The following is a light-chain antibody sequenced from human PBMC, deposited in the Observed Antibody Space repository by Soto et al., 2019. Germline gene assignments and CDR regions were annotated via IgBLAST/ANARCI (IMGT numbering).Light chain of an antibody. CDR2: DAS. CDR3: QQYENLPT. V-gene: IGKV1-33*01. J-gene: IGKJ5*01. CDR1: QISNNY. Sequence: DMQLTQSPSSLSVSVGDRVTISCQANQISNNYLNWYQQKPERAPKLLIYDASNLEAGVPSRFRGSGSGTDFTFTISRLQPEDIATYYCQQYENLPTFGQGTRLEIK.